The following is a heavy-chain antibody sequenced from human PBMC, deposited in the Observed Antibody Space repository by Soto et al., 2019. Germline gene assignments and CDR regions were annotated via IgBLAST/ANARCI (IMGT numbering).Heavy chain of an antibody. Sequence: SETLSLSCTVSGDSISNYYWSWIRQPPGKELEWIGYIYYSGSTNYIPSLRSRVTISVDTSKNQFSLNLSSVTAADTAVYYCSLAAAGTPHYWGQGTLVTVSS. CDR1: GDSISNYY. CDR2: IYYSGST. J-gene: IGHJ4*02. V-gene: IGHV4-59*03. D-gene: IGHD6-13*01. CDR3: SLAAAGTPHY.